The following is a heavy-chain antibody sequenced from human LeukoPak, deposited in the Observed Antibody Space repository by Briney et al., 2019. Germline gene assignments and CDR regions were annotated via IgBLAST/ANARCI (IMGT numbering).Heavy chain of an antibody. D-gene: IGHD5-24*01. J-gene: IGHJ2*01. Sequence: GGSLRLSCAAYRFTFSSYAMTWVRQAPGKGLEWVANIIQDGSEKNYVDSVKGRFTISRDNAKNSLYLQMNSLRVEDTAVYYCARVYREDGYDWAHLDIWGRGTLLTVSS. CDR3: ARVYREDGYDWAHLDI. CDR2: IIQDGSEK. CDR1: RFTFSSYA. V-gene: IGHV3-7*01.